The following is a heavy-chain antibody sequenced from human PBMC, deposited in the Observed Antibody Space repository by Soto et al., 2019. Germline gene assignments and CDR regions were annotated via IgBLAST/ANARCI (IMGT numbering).Heavy chain of an antibody. Sequence: EVQLLESGGGLVQPGGSLRLSCAASGFTFSSYVMNWVCQAPGKGLEWVAAISGSGGSTYYGDSVEGRFTVSRDNPKNTLYLQMNSLRAEDTAVYYCARGPRAPPPHDYGMDVWGQGTTVTVSS. CDR3: ARGPRAPPPHDYGMDV. J-gene: IGHJ6*02. V-gene: IGHV3-23*01. CDR1: GFTFSSYV. CDR2: ISGSGGST.